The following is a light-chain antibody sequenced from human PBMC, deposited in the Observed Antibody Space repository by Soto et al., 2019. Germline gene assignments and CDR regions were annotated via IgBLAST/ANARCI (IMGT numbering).Light chain of an antibody. CDR2: AAS. CDR1: QSVSSN. V-gene: IGKV3-20*01. CDR3: QQYGSSPFT. Sequence: EIVVTQSPSTLSVSPGERATLSCRASQSVSSNLAWYQQKPGQAPRLLIYAASTRATGIPDRFSGSGSGTDFTLYISRLEPEDFAVYYCQQYGSSPFTFGGGTKVAIK. J-gene: IGKJ4*01.